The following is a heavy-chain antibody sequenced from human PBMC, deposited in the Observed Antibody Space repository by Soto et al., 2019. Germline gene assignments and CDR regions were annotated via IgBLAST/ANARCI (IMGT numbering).Heavy chain of an antibody. CDR1: GFTLSSYG. V-gene: IGHV3-30*18. J-gene: IGHJ6*02. D-gene: IGHD5-18*01. CDR3: VKERYAQLWLEDYGMDV. Sequence: QVQLVESGGGVVQPGRSLRLSCAASGFTLSSYGIHWVRQAPGKGLEWVALISYDGTDKYYADSVKGRFTISRDNSKNTLYLQMSSLGPEDTAVYYCVKERYAQLWLEDYGMDVWGQGTTVTV. CDR2: ISYDGTDK.